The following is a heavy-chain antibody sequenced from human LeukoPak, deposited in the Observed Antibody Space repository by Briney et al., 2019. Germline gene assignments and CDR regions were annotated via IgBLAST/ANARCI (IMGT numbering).Heavy chain of an antibody. CDR2: INHSGST. CDR1: GGSFSGYY. J-gene: IGHJ4*02. CDR3: ASSTPWIQLWYGRDH. V-gene: IGHV4-34*01. D-gene: IGHD5-18*01. Sequence: SETLSLTCAVYGGSFSGYYWSWIRQPPGKGLEWIGEINHSGSTNYNPSLKSRVTISVDTSKNQFSLKLSSVTAADTAVYYCASSTPWIQLWYGRDHWGQGTLVTVSS.